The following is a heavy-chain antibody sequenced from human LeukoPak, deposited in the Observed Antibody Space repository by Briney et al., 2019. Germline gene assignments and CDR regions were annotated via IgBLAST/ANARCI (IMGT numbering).Heavy chain of an antibody. Sequence: GGSLRLSCAASGFTFSSYAMSWVRQAPGKGLEWVSAISGSGGSTYYADSVKGRFTISRDNGKNTLYLQMNSLRAEDTAVYYCARGSNYDSSGQVPFDYWGQGTLVTVSS. D-gene: IGHD3-22*01. CDR2: ISGSGGST. V-gene: IGHV3-23*01. J-gene: IGHJ4*02. CDR1: GFTFSSYA. CDR3: ARGSNYDSSGQVPFDY.